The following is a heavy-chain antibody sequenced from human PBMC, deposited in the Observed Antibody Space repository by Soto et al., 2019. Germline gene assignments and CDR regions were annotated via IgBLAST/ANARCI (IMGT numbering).Heavy chain of an antibody. CDR1: GGTFSSYT. Sequence: SVKVSCKASGGTFSSYTISWVRQAPGQGLEWMGRIIPILGIANYAQKFQGRVTITADKSTSTAYMELSSLRSEDTAVYYCARDLSGIIVATTNWFDPWGQGTLVTVSS. CDR2: IIPILGIA. CDR3: ARDLSGIIVATTNWFDP. J-gene: IGHJ5*02. V-gene: IGHV1-69*04. D-gene: IGHD5-12*01.